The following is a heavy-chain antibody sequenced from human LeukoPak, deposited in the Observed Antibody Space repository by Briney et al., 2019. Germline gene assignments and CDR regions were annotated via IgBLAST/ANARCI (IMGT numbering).Heavy chain of an antibody. Sequence: PGGSLRLSCAASGFTFDDYAMHWVRQAPGKGLERVSGISWNSGSIGYADSVKGRFTISRDNAKNSLYLQMNSLRAEDTALYYCAKGFLTGLLDDAFDIWGQGTMVTVSS. CDR1: GFTFDDYA. D-gene: IGHD3-9*01. CDR2: ISWNSGSI. J-gene: IGHJ3*02. CDR3: AKGFLTGLLDDAFDI. V-gene: IGHV3-9*01.